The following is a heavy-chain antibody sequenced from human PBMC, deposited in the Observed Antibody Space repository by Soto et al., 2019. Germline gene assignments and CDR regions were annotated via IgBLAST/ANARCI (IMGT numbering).Heavy chain of an antibody. CDR1: GFTVSSKY. CDR2: IYSGGST. D-gene: IGHD3-22*01. J-gene: IGHJ4*02. V-gene: IGHV3-53*01. CDR3: ARSFCYDSSASIPYFFDY. Sequence: PGGSLRLSCAASGFTVSSKYMSWVRQAPGKGLEWVSVIYSGGSTYYADSVKGRFTISRDNSKNTLFLQMNSLRAEYTAVYYCARSFCYDSSASIPYFFDYWGQGTLVTVSS.